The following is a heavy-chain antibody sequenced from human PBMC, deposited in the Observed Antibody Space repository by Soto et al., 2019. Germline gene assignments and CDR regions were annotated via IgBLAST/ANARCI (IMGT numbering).Heavy chain of an antibody. V-gene: IGHV3-33*01. CDR1: GFTFSSYG. CDR2: IWYDGSNK. Sequence: VQLLESGGGLVQPGRSLRLSCAASGFTFSSYGMHWVRQAPGKGLEWVAVIWYDGSNKYYADSVKGRFTISRDNSKNTLYLQMNSLRAEDTAVYYCARGGRGGYDSLHYYYYGMDVWGQGTTVTVSS. CDR3: ARGGRGGYDSLHYYYYGMDV. J-gene: IGHJ6*02. D-gene: IGHD5-12*01.